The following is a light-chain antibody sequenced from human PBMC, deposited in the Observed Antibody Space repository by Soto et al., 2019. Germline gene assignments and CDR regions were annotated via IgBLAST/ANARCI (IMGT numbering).Light chain of an antibody. J-gene: IGKJ4*01. V-gene: IGKV1-39*01. CDR3: QQTHSIPQPT. Sequence: DIQMTQSPSSLSASVGDRVTITCRASQTIANYLNWYQLKPGEAPQLLIYAASNLQSGVPSRFRGSGSVTDFTLTISSLQPEDFATYYCQQTHSIPQPTFGGGTKVEIK. CDR1: QTIANY. CDR2: AAS.